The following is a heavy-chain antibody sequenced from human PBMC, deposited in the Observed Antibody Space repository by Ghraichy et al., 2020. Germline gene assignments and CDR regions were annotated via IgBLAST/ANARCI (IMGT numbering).Heavy chain of an antibody. CDR1: GGSISSGGYY. D-gene: IGHD5-24*01. J-gene: IGHJ6*02. Sequence: SETLSLTCTVSGGSISSGGYYWSWIRQHPGKGLEWIGYIYYSGSTYYNPSLKSRVTISVDTSKNQFSLKLSSVTAADTAVYYCARASFPPEMATIRYYYYYGMDVWGQGTTVTVSS. V-gene: IGHV4-31*03. CDR3: ARASFPPEMATIRYYYYYGMDV. CDR2: IYYSGST.